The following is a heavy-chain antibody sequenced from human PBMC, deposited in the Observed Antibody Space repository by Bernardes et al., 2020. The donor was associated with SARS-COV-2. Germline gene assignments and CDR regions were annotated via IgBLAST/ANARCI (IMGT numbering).Heavy chain of an antibody. CDR3: ARDSGGRDHWFDP. Sequence: TLSLTCAVSGGSISSSNWWSWVRQPPGKGLEWIGEIYHSGSTNYNPSLKSRVTISVDKSKNQFSLKLSSVTAADTAVYYCARDSGGRDHWFDPWGQGTLVTVSS. V-gene: IGHV4-4*02. J-gene: IGHJ5*02. D-gene: IGHD2-15*01. CDR1: GGSISSSNW. CDR2: IYHSGST.